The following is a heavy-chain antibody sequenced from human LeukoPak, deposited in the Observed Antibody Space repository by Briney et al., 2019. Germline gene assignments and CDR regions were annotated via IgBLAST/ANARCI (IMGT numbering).Heavy chain of an antibody. CDR3: AGGFGFLIES. CDR1: GFTFSSFW. D-gene: IGHD2-21*01. CDR2: IKQDGSEK. V-gene: IGHV3-7*04. Sequence: GGSLRLSCAASGFTFSSFWMSWVRQAPGKGLEWVANIKQDGSEKYYGGSVKGRFTISRDNAKNALYLQLNSLRVEDTAVYFCAGGFGFLIESWGQGTLVTVSS. J-gene: IGHJ4*02.